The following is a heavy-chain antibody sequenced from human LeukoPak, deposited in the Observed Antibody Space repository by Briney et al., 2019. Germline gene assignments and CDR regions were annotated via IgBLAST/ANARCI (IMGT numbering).Heavy chain of an antibody. CDR1: DYTFTSYG. D-gene: IGHD3-22*01. CDR2: ISAYNGNT. J-gene: IGHJ4*02. Sequence: GASVKVSCKASDYTFTSYGISWVRQAPGQGLEWMGWISAYNGNTNYAQKLQGRVTMTTDTSTSTAYMEMRSLRSDDTAVYYCARGRAYYYDSSGYDYWGQGTLVTVSS. CDR3: ARGRAYYYDSSGYDY. V-gene: IGHV1-18*01.